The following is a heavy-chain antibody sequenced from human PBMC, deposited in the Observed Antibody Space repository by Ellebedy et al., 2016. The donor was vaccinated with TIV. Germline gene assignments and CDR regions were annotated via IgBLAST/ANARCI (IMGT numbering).Heavy chain of an antibody. CDR2: ITGGSSDT. J-gene: IGHJ3*02. D-gene: IGHD3-10*01. CDR1: GFNFGRKL. Sequence: GESLKISXAASGFNFGRKLMAWVRQAPGKGLEWVSSITGGSSDTYYADSVKGRFTISRDNSKDTVVLQMNSLRAADTALYFCARRGLESYDGFDIWGRGTMVTVSS. CDR3: ARRGLESYDGFDI. V-gene: IGHV3-23*01.